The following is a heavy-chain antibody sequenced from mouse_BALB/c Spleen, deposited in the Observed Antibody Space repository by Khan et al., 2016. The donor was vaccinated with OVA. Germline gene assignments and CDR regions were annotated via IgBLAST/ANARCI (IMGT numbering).Heavy chain of an antibody. J-gene: IGHJ3*01. CDR1: GYTFTDFT. V-gene: IGHV1S137*01. Sequence: QVQLKQSGAELVRPGVSVKISCKGSGYTFTDFTMHWVKQSHAMSLEWTGVISTYYGDADYNQKFKGKATMTVDKSSNTAYMDLARLTSEDSAIYSWARGGGGDRFLYWGQGTLVTVSA. CDR3: ARGGGGDRFLY. CDR2: ISTYYGDA.